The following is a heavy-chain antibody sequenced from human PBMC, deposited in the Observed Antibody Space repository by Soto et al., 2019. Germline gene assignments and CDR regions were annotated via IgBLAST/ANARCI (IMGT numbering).Heavy chain of an antibody. Sequence: PSETLSLTSTVSGGSISSGGYYWSWLRQHPGKGLEWIGYIYYSGSTYYNPSLKSRVTISVDTSKNQFSLKLSSVTAAATAVYYCAREHSVAGPGGFDPWGQGTLVTVSS. CDR3: AREHSVAGPGGFDP. CDR1: GGSISSGGYY. J-gene: IGHJ5*02. D-gene: IGHD6-19*01. CDR2: IYYSGST. V-gene: IGHV4-31*03.